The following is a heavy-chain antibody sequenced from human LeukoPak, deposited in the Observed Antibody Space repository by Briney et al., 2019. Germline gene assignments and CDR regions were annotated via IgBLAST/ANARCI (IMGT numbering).Heavy chain of an antibody. Sequence: GGSLGLSCAASRFTFSDYYMNWIRQAPGKGLEWVYTISYADSVRGRFTISRDNTKNSLYLQMDSLTAEDTAVYYCARDGGSGWSFDYWGQGILVAVSS. CDR2: TI. CDR1: RFTFSDYY. V-gene: IGHV3-11*01. D-gene: IGHD6-19*01. CDR3: ARDGGSGWSFDY. J-gene: IGHJ4*02.